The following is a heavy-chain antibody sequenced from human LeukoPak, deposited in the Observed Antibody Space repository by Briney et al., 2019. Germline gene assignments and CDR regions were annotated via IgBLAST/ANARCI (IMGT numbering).Heavy chain of an antibody. J-gene: IGHJ6*02. CDR2: IYYSGST. D-gene: IGHD2-21*02. CDR1: GGSISSYY. V-gene: IGHV4-59*01. CDR3: ARNVRGYCGGDCYSRPPYYYGMDV. Sequence: PSETLSLTRTVSGGSISSYYWSWIRQPPGKGLEWIGYIYYSGSTNYNPSLKSRVTISVDTSKNQFSLKLSSVTAADTAVYYCARNVRGYCGGDCYSRPPYYYGMDVWGQGTTVTVSS.